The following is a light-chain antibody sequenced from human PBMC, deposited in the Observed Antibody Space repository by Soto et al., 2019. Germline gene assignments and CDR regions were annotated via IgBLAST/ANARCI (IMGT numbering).Light chain of an antibody. Sequence: QSVLTQPASVSGSPGQSITISCTGTSSDVGSHNLVSWYRQYPGKAPKLMIYDGSERPSGVSNRFSASKSGNTASLTISGLQAEDEADYYCWSYAGADTGVFSGGTKLTVL. CDR2: DGS. CDR3: WSYAGADTGV. J-gene: IGLJ3*02. V-gene: IGLV2-23*01. CDR1: SSDVGSHNL.